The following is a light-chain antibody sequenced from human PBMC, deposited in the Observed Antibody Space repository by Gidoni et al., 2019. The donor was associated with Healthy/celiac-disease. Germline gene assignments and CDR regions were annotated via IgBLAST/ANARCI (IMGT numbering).Light chain of an antibody. CDR3: QTWGTGIVV. CDR2: LNSDGSH. Sequence: LHSGHSSYAIAWHQQQPEKGPRYLMKLNSDGSHSKGDGIPDRFSGSSSGAERYLTISSLQSEDEADYYCQTWGTGIVVFGGGTKLTVL. J-gene: IGLJ2*01. V-gene: IGLV4-69*01. CDR1: SGHSSYA.